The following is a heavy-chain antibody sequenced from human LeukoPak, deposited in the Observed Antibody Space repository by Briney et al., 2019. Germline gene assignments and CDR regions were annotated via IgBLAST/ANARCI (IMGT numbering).Heavy chain of an antibody. D-gene: IGHD1-26*01. CDR1: GFTFSSYS. J-gene: IGHJ6*02. CDR3: ARKAPLSGSYHPYYYYGMDV. Sequence: PGGSLRLSCAASGFTFSSYSMNWVRQAPGKGLEWVSSISSSSSYIYYADSVKGRFTISRDNAKNSLYLQMNSLRAEDTAVYYCARKAPLSGSYHPYYYYGMDVWGQGTTVTVSS. V-gene: IGHV3-21*01. CDR2: ISSSSSYI.